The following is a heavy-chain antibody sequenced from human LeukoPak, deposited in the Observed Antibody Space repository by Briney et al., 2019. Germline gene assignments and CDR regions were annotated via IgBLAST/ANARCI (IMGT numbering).Heavy chain of an antibody. CDR3: ARVDYSSTWFVDY. D-gene: IGHD6-13*01. J-gene: IGHJ4*02. CDR1: GFTFSSYW. Sequence: PGGSLRLSCVASGFTFSSYWMHWVRQAPGKGLVWVSRINSDGSSTNYADSVKGRSTISRDNAKNTLYLQMNSLRPEDTAVYYCARVDYSSTWFVDYWGQGTLVTVSS. V-gene: IGHV3-74*01. CDR2: INSDGSST.